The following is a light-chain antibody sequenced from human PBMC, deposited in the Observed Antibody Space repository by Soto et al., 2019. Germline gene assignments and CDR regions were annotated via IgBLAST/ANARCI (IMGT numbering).Light chain of an antibody. CDR1: QSFSSRY. V-gene: IGKV3-20*01. J-gene: IGKJ5*01. CDR2: GAS. CDR3: QQYGSSPPIT. Sequence: EILLTQSPGTLSLSPGERATLSCRASQSFSSRYLAWYQQKPGQAPRLLIYGASSRATGIPDRFSGSGSGTDFTLTISRLEPEDFAVYYCQQYGSSPPITFGQGTRLEIK.